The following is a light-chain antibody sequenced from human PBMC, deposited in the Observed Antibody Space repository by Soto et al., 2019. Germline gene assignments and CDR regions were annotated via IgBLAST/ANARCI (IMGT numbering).Light chain of an antibody. CDR3: QQSRSTPPFT. CDR1: QSISTT. Sequence: DIELTQSPSSLSASVGDRVTITCRASQSISTTLNWYQQRPGKAPKLLIYAASTLYGGDPSRFSGGGSGTDFTLTINGLQPEDFATYYCQQSRSTPPFTFGGGTRV. J-gene: IGKJ4*01. V-gene: IGKV1-39*01. CDR2: AAS.